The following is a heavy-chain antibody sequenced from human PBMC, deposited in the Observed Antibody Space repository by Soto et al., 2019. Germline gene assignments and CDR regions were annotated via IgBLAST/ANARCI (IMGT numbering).Heavy chain of an antibody. Sequence: GSLRLSCAASGFTFSDAWMSWVRQAPGAGLEWVGLIKGKTEGGTIDYAAPVKARFTISRDASKNTLYLQMNSLKTEDTAVYYCTTDPHSTGTKYWGQGTLVTVSS. CDR2: IKGKTEGGTI. CDR3: TTDPHSTGTKY. V-gene: IGHV3-15*01. J-gene: IGHJ4*02. D-gene: IGHD1-1*01. CDR1: GFTFSDAW.